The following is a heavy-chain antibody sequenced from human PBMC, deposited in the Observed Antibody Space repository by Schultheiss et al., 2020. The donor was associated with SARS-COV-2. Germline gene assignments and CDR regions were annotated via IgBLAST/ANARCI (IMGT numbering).Heavy chain of an antibody. J-gene: IGHJ3*02. D-gene: IGHD4/OR15-4a*01. CDR2: INPTSGVT. CDR1: GYTFTDYY. V-gene: IGHV1-2*06. Sequence: ASVKVSCKASGYTFTDYYMHWVRQVPGQGLEWMGRINPTSGVTNYAQKFQGRVTMARDTSISTAHMELSSLRSDDTAVYYCARDFGVLTTPAHLRRRAFDIWGQGTMVTVSS. CDR3: ARDFGVLTTPAHLRRRAFDI.